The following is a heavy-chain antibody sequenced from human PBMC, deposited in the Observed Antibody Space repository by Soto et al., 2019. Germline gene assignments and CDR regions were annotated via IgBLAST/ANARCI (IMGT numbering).Heavy chain of an antibody. Sequence: ASVKVSCKASGYTFTNAFSNYYMHWVRQAPGQGLEWMGWINASNGNTKYSQKFQGRVTITRDTSASTAYMELSSLRSEDTAVYYCARDILFDYWGQGTLVTVSS. V-gene: IGHV1-3*01. CDR1: GYTFTNAFSNYY. J-gene: IGHJ4*02. CDR2: INASNGNT. D-gene: IGHD2-15*01. CDR3: ARDILFDY.